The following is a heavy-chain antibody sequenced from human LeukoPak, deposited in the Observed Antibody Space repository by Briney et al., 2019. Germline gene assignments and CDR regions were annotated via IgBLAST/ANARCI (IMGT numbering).Heavy chain of an antibody. CDR2: ISAYNGNT. Sequence: ASVKVSCKASGYTFTSYGISWVRQAPGQGLEWMGWISAYNGNTNYAQKLQGRVTMTTDTSTSTAYMELRSLRSDDTAVYYCARGSITMVRGVIIKTPQGDYWGQGTLVTVSS. CDR3: ARGSITMVRGVIIKTPQGDY. V-gene: IGHV1-18*01. J-gene: IGHJ4*02. D-gene: IGHD3-10*01. CDR1: GYTFTSYG.